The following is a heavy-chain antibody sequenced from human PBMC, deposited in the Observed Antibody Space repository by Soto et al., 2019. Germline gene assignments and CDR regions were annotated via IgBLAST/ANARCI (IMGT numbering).Heavy chain of an antibody. Sequence: QMQLVQSGPEVKKPGTSVKVSCKASGFTFTSSAMQWVRQARGQRLEWIGWIVVNSGNTNYAQKFQERVTITRDMSTNTAYMELRSLRSEDTAVYYCAADWHYGSGSYYAYYYGMDVWGQGTTVTVSS. CDR2: IVVNSGNT. J-gene: IGHJ6*02. D-gene: IGHD3-10*01. CDR1: GFTFTSSA. V-gene: IGHV1-58*02. CDR3: AADWHYGSGSYYAYYYGMDV.